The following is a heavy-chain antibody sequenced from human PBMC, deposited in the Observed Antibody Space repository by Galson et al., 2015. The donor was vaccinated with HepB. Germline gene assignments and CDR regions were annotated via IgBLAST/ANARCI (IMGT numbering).Heavy chain of an antibody. CDR2: ISSDGSTR. J-gene: IGHJ4*02. CDR1: GFTFDDYA. V-gene: IGHV3-48*03. CDR3: ARQGKGDYGSDY. Sequence: SLRLSCAASGFTFDDYAMHWVRQAPGKGLEWVSYISSDGSTRYYAASVKGRFTISRDNAQNSLYLQMNSLRAEDTSIYYCARQGKGDYGSDYWGQGTLVTV. D-gene: IGHD4-17*01.